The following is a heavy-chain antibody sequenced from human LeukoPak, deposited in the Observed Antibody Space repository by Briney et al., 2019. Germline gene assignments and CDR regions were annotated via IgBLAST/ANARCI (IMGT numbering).Heavy chain of an antibody. CDR1: GFTFSSYA. CDR3: AREVVSSPSYFDS. Sequence: GGSLRLSCAASGFTFSSYAMSWVRRAPGKGLEWVSFFYKGDSTYYAESVRGRFTISRDNSKNTLYLLMNSLIPEDTAVYYCAREVVSSPSYFDSWGQGTLVTVSS. D-gene: IGHD2-15*01. J-gene: IGHJ4*02. V-gene: IGHV3-53*01. CDR2: FYKGDST.